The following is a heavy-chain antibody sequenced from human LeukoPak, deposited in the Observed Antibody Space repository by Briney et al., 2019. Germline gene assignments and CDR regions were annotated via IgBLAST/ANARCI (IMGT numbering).Heavy chain of an antibody. D-gene: IGHD6-6*01. Sequence: GGSLRLSCADSEFTFSNYAMSWVRQAPGKGLEWVSAISGSGGNTYYVDSVKGRFTISRDNSKNTLYLQMNSLRAEDTAVYYCARSSYSSSSSVWGQGTMVTVSS. J-gene: IGHJ3*01. V-gene: IGHV3-23*01. CDR2: ISGSGGNT. CDR1: EFTFSNYA. CDR3: ARSSYSSSSSV.